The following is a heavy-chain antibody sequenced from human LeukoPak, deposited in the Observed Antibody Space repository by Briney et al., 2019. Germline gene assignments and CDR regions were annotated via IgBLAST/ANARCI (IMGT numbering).Heavy chain of an antibody. CDR3: ARVGCSSTSCHDHYYYYMDG. V-gene: IGHV4-59*01. Sequence: PSETLSLTCSVSGGSISSFNWGWIPPAPGQGLEGCGYIYYSGSTNNNHSLKTRVTISVDTSNNQFSLKLSSVTAADTAVYYCARVGCSSTSCHDHYYYYMDGWGKGTTVTISS. D-gene: IGHD2-2*01. CDR1: GGSISSFN. J-gene: IGHJ6*03. CDR2: IYYSGST.